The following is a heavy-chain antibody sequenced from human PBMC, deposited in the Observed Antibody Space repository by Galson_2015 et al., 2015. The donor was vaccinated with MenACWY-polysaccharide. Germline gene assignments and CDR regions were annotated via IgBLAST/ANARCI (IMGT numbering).Heavy chain of an antibody. CDR3: AKGRVSDWYDS. V-gene: IGHV3-23*01. CDR1: GFTFRSHA. D-gene: IGHD2-21*01. Sequence: SLRLSCAASGFTFRSHAMSWVRQAPGKGLERVSVISDSGVTTYYADSVKGRFTVSRDNSKNTLYLQMNSLRGEDTAVYYCAKGRVSDWYDSWGQGTLVTVSS. CDR2: ISDSGVTT. J-gene: IGHJ5*01.